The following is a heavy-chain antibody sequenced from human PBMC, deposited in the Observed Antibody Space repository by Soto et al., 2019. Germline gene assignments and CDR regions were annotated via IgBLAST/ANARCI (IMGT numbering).Heavy chain of an antibody. Sequence: QVQLVESGGGVVQPGRSLRLSCGASGFTFNNSGMHWVRQVPGKGLEWVAVLSFDGSEKYYADSVKGRFTISRGNSKNPLELQVNSLRIEDAAVYHCVKDRVPGAYGHYYGTDVWGQGTTATVSS. V-gene: IGHV3-30*18. J-gene: IGHJ6*02. CDR1: GFTFNNSG. D-gene: IGHD4-17*01. CDR2: LSFDGSEK. CDR3: VKDRVPGAYGHYYGTDV.